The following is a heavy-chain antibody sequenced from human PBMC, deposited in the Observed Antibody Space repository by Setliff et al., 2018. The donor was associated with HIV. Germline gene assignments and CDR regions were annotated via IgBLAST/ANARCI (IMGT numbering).Heavy chain of an antibody. CDR3: ARLLVTYFDP. CDR2: IYYSGTT. D-gene: IGHD2-21*02. V-gene: IGHV4-59*08. Sequence: SETLSLTCTVSGVSISSYYWSWIRQPPGKGLEWIGYIYYSGTTNYNPSLKSRVTISVDTSKNQFSLKLSSVTAADTAVYYCARLLVTYFDPWGQGSLVTVSS. CDR1: GVSISSYY. J-gene: IGHJ5*02.